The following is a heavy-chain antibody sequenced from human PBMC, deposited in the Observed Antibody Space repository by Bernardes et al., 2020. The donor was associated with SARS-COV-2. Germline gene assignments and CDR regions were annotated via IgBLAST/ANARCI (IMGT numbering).Heavy chain of an antibody. CDR1: GFTFSSYW. CDR2: INGDGSTT. V-gene: IGHV3-74*03. Sequence: GGSLRLSCAASGFTFSSYWMHWVRQVPGEGLVWVSRINGDGSTTTYADSVRGRFTISRDNAKNTLYLQMNSLRVEDTAVYYCVRGPSDGHGRFEYWGQGTLGTVAS. CDR3: VRGPSDGHGRFEY. J-gene: IGHJ4*02.